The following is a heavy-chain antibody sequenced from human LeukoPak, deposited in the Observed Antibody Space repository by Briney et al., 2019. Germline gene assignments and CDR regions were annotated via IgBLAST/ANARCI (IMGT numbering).Heavy chain of an antibody. Sequence: ASVKVSCKASGYTFTSYDINWVRQATGQGLEWMGWMNPNSGNTGYAQKFQGRVTMTRNTSISTAYMELSSLRSEDTAVYYCARSSSSSWYGRYYYYGMDVWGQGTMVTVSS. V-gene: IGHV1-8*01. J-gene: IGHJ6*02. CDR2: MNPNSGNT. D-gene: IGHD6-13*01. CDR3: ARSSSSSWYGRYYYYGMDV. CDR1: GYTFTSYD.